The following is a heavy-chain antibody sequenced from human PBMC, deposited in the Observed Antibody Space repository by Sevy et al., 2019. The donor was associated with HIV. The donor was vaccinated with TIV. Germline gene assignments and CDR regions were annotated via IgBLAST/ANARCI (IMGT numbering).Heavy chain of an antibody. D-gene: IGHD2-21*01. J-gene: IGHJ4*02. CDR1: GFTLSRYG. V-gene: IGHV3-33*06. CDR2: IWFDGSKK. CDR3: AKDLHEGDVISNFDS. Sequence: GGSLRLSCAASGFTLSRYGIHWVRRAPGKGLEWVAGIWFDGSKKFYVQSVKGRFTISRDNSKKMLYLQMNSLRAEDTAVYYCAKDLHEGDVISNFDSWGQGTLVTVSS.